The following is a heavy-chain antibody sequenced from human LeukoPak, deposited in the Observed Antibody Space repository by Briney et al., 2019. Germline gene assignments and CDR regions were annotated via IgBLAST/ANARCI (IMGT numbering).Heavy chain of an antibody. CDR3: ASGSPGQQYLYHY. D-gene: IGHD6-13*01. Sequence: PSETLSLTCTVSGGSISSGGSYWSWIRQHPGKGLEWIGYIYYSGSTYYNPSLKSRVTISLDTSKNQFSLKLISVTAADSAVYFCASGSPGQQYLYHYWGQGTLVAVSS. CDR1: GGSISSGGSY. CDR2: IYYSGST. J-gene: IGHJ4*02. V-gene: IGHV4-31*03.